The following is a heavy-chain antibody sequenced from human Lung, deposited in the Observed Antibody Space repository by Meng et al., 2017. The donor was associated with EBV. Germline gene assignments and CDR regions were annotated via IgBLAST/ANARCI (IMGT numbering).Heavy chain of an antibody. V-gene: IGHV1-18*01. J-gene: IGHJ4*02. CDR1: GYTFTTYG. CDR2: ISGYNGNT. Sequence: QVQLVQSGAEVKKPXXXXKXSCKASGYTFTTYGISWVRQAPGQGLEWMGWISGYNGNTKYGQKLQGRVIMTTDTSTSTAYMELRSLRSDDTAVYYCARVEVGITSGDYWGQGTLVTVSS. D-gene: IGHD1-26*01. CDR3: ARVEVGITSGDY.